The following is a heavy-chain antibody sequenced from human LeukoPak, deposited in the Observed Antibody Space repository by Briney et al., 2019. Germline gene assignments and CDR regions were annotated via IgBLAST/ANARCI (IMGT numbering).Heavy chain of an antibody. CDR2: IYHSGST. V-gene: IGHV4-38-2*02. D-gene: IGHD3-16*02. CDR1: GYPISSGYY. Sequence: PSETLSLTCTVSGYPISSGYYWGWIRQPPGKGLEWIGSIYHSGSTYYNPSLKSRVTISVDTSKNQFSLRLSSVTAADTAVYYCARRTFGGVIAYWGQGTLVTVSS. CDR3: ARRTFGGVIAY. J-gene: IGHJ4*02.